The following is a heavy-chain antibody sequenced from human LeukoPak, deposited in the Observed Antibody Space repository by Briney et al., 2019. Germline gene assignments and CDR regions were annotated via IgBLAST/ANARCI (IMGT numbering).Heavy chain of an antibody. J-gene: IGHJ4*02. CDR2: IRSKANSYAT. Sequence: GGSLRLSCAASGFTFSGSAMHWVRQASGKGLEWVGRIRSKANSYATAYAASVKGRFTISRDDSKNTAYLQMNSLKTEDTGVYYCTRNSGSYEYWGQGTLVTVSS. D-gene: IGHD1-26*01. V-gene: IGHV3-73*01. CDR1: GFTFSGSA. CDR3: TRNSGSYEY.